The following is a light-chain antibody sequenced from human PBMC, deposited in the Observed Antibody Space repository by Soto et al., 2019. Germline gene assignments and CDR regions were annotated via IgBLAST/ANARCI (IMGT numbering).Light chain of an antibody. CDR3: QQYDTYWT. CDR1: QNINSW. V-gene: IGKV1-5*01. CDR2: DAS. Sequence: DIQMTQSPSTVSASVGERVTITCRASQNINSWLAWYQQKPGSAPKVLIYDASSLESGVQSRFTGSRSETEFTLTISSLQPDEFATYYCQQYDTYWTFGQGTKVDIK. J-gene: IGKJ1*01.